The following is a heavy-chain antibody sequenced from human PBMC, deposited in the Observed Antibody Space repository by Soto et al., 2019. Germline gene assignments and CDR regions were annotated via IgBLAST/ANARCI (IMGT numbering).Heavy chain of an antibody. Sequence: SCPTLVNPTQTLTLTCTFSGFSLSTSGMCXSWIRQPPGKALEWLALIDWDDDKYYSTSLKTRLTISKDTSKNQVVLTMTNMDPVDTATYYCARYMFDSSGSPSPDYWGQGTLVTVSS. CDR1: GFSLSTSGMC. D-gene: IGHD3-22*01. CDR2: IDWDDDK. CDR3: ARYMFDSSGSPSPDY. V-gene: IGHV2-70*01. J-gene: IGHJ4*02.